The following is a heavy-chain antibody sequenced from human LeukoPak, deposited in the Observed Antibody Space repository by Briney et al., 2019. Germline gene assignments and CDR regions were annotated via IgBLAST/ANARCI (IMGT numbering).Heavy chain of an antibody. CDR3: AKKSRGSGSYYGDY. CDR1: GFTFSSYA. D-gene: IGHD3-10*01. CDR2: VSGGGGTT. Sequence: GGSLRLSCAASGFTFSSYAMSWVRQAPGKGLEWVSTVSGGGGTTYYADSVKGRFTISRDNSKNTLFLQMNSLRAEDTAVYYCAKKSRGSGSYYGDYWGQGILVTVSS. J-gene: IGHJ4*02. V-gene: IGHV3-23*01.